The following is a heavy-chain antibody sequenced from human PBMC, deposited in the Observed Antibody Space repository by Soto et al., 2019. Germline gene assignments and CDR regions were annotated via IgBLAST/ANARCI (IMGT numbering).Heavy chain of an antibody. CDR1: GGSISSGDYY. CDR3: ARPNSGSFRRFFDY. CDR2: IYYSGST. Sequence: SETLSLTCTVSGGSISSGDYYWSWIRQPPGKGLEWIGYIYYSGSTYYNPSLKSRVTISVDTSKNQFSLKLSSVTAADTAVYYCARPNSGSFRRFFDYWGQGTLVTVSS. V-gene: IGHV4-30-4*01. J-gene: IGHJ4*02. D-gene: IGHD1-26*01.